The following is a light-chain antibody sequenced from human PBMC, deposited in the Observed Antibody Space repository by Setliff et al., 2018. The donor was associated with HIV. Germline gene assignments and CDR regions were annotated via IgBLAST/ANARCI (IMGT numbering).Light chain of an antibody. CDR1: SSDIGRYNL. CDR3: CSNTGSNTYV. CDR2: QAT. V-gene: IGLV2-23*01. Sequence: QSALTQPGSVSGSPGQSITISCTGTSSDIGRYNLVSWYQQYPGKAPKLMIYQATKRPSGVSNRFSGSKSGNTASLTISGLQAEDEADYYCCSNTGSNTYVFGSGTKV. J-gene: IGLJ1*01.